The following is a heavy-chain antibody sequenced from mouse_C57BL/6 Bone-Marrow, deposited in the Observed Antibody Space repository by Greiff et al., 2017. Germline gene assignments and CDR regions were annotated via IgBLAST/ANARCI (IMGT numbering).Heavy chain of an antibody. CDR2: IYPGDGDT. D-gene: IGHD1-1*01. CDR3: AREGITTVVDPYWYFDV. Sequence: QVQLQQSGPELVKPGASVKISCKASGYAFSSSWMNWVKQRPGKGLEWIGRIYPGDGDTNYNGKFKGKATLTADKSSSTAYMQLSSLTSEDSAVYFCAREGITTVVDPYWYFDVWGTGTTVTVSS. V-gene: IGHV1-82*01. J-gene: IGHJ1*03. CDR1: GYAFSSSW.